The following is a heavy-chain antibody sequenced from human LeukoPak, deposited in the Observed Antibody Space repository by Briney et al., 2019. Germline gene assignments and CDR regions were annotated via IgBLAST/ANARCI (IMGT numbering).Heavy chain of an antibody. CDR1: VFAFSSYA. D-gene: IGHD6-19*01. CDR3: AKESSSGWYATESGYFDY. Sequence: GGSLRLSCAASVFAFSSYAMHWVRQAPGKGLEWVAVISYDGSNKYYADSVKGRFTISRDNSKNTLYLQMNSLRAEDTAVYYCAKESSSGWYATESGYFDYWGQGTLVTVSS. J-gene: IGHJ4*02. V-gene: IGHV3-30-3*01. CDR2: ISYDGSNK.